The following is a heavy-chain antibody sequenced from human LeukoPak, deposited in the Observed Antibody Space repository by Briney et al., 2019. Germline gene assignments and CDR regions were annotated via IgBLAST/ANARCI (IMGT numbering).Heavy chain of an antibody. CDR1: GFTFSSYA. V-gene: IGHV3-30-3*01. Sequence: GGSLRLSCAASGFTFSSYAMHGVRQAPGKGLEWVAVISYDGSNKYYADSVKGRFTISRDNSKNTLYLQMNSLRAEDTALYFFASFSGGATLGELSTWGPGTLVTVSS. D-gene: IGHD3-16*02. CDR3: ASFSGGATLGELST. J-gene: IGHJ5*02. CDR2: ISYDGSNK.